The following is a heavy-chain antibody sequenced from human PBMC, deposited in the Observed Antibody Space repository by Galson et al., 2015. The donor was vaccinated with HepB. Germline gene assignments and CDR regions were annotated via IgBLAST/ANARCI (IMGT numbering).Heavy chain of an antibody. V-gene: IGHV1-46*01. CDR1: GYTFTSYY. J-gene: IGHJ4*02. CDR3: ARDLGQRIAVAGVDY. D-gene: IGHD6-19*01. CDR2: INPSGGST. Sequence: SVKVSCKASGYTFTSYYMHWVRQAPGQGLEWMGIINPSGGSTSYAQKFQGRVTMTRDTSTSTVYMELSSLRSEDTAVYYCARDLGQRIAVAGVDYWGQGTLVTVSS.